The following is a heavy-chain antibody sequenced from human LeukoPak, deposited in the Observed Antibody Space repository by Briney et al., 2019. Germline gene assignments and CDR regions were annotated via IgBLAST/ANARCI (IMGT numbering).Heavy chain of an antibody. CDR2: ISSSSSYI. V-gene: IGHV3-21*01. J-gene: IGHJ4*02. CDR3: ASHRAWFGELLPTDY. Sequence: GGSLRLSCAASGFIFDDYGMNWVRQAPGKGLEWVSSISSSSSYIYYADSVKGRFTISRDNAKNSLYLQMNSLRAEDTAVYYCASHRAWFGELLPTDYWGQGTLVTVSS. CDR1: GFIFDDYG. D-gene: IGHD3-10*01.